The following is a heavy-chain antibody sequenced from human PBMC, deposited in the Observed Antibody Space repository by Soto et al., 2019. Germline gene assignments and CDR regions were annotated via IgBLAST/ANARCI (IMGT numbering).Heavy chain of an antibody. Sequence: LSETLSLTCTVSVGSISSYYWSCIRQSAGKGLEWIGRIYNGGNTQYNPSLKSRVTMSADTSKNQFSLRLNSVTAADTAVYYCARDGSDSYGLDVWGQGTTVTVSS. CDR3: ARDGSDSYGLDV. V-gene: IGHV4-4*07. CDR2: IYNGGNT. CDR1: VGSISSYY. D-gene: IGHD3-10*01. J-gene: IGHJ6*02.